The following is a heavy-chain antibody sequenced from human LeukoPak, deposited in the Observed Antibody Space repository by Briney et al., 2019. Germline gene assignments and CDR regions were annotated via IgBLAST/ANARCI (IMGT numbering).Heavy chain of an antibody. V-gene: IGHV3-30-3*01. J-gene: IGHJ3*02. CDR3: TSSGGTLRDAFDI. CDR2: ISYDGSNK. Sequence: PGGSLRLSCAASGFTFSSYAMPWVRQAPGKGLEWVAVISYDGSNKYYADSVKGRFTISRDNSKNTLYLQMNSLRAEDTAVYYCTSSGGTLRDAFDIWGQGTMVTVSS. CDR1: GFTFSSYA. D-gene: IGHD6-19*01.